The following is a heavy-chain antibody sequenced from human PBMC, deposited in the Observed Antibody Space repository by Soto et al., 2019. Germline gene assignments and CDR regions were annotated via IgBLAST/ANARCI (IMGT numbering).Heavy chain of an antibody. CDR1: GGIFSTYA. D-gene: IGHD3-10*01. CDR3: ARDRDDYGSGNYYNRIDF. J-gene: IGHJ4*02. Sequence: SVKVSCKASGGIFSTYAISWLRQAPGQGLEWMGGIIPIFGTPNYAQRFQGRVTITADESTSTAYMELSRLRSEDTAVYYCARDRDDYGSGNYYNRIDFWGQGTLVTVSS. V-gene: IGHV1-69*13. CDR2: IIPIFGTP.